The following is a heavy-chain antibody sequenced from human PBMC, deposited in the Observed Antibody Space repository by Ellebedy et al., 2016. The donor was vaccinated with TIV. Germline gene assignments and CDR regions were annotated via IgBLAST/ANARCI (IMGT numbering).Heavy chain of an antibody. V-gene: IGHV4-39*02. CDR3: AKIDPWQPIDD. CDR1: GGSLSTTRYY. Sequence: MPSETLSLTCNVSGGSLSTTRYYWAWIRQPPGKGLEWIGSVYYSVSPYYNPSFKSRVTLSADTSKNHFSLSLRTVTAAETAVYYCAKIDPWQPIDDWGQGILVTASS. J-gene: IGHJ4*02. CDR2: VYYSVSP. D-gene: IGHD2-21*01.